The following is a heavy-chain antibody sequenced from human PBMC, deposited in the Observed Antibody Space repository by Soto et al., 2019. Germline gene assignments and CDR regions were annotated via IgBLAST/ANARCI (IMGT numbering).Heavy chain of an antibody. D-gene: IGHD3-10*01. V-gene: IGHV1-18*01. Sequence: ASVKVSCKASGYTFSKDGINWLRQSPGQGLEWMGWISAYNGNTEYAQNFQGRVTMTTDTSTSTAYMELRSLRSDDTAVYSCARGGPTSADYYYGMDVWGLGTTVTVSS. CDR3: ARGGPTSADYYYGMDV. CDR1: GYTFSKDG. J-gene: IGHJ6*02. CDR2: ISAYNGNT.